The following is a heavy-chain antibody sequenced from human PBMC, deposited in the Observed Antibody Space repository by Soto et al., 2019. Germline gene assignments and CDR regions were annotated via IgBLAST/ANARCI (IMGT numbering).Heavy chain of an antibody. CDR3: AGGDNYYALGV. Sequence: QLQLVESGGGVFQPGRSLRLSCAAAAYTCSNYIMHLVRKAPGKGLEWVAFISYDGSNSNYADFVEGRFTISRDNPKNMLYLQLSSLRPDDTAVYYCAGGDNYYALGVWGQGTTVTVSS. CDR2: ISYDGSNS. J-gene: IGHJ6*02. V-gene: IGHV3-30*04. CDR1: AYTCSNYI. D-gene: IGHD2-15*01.